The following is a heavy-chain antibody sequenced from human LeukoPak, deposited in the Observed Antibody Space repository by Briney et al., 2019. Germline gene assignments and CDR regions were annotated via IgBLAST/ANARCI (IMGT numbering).Heavy chain of an antibody. Sequence: PGGTLRLSCAASGFTFSNAWMSWVRQAPGKGLEWVSYISSSSSTIYYADSVKGRFTISRDNAKNSLYLQMNSLRAEDTAVYYCARGTGPHRYSAYYFDYWGQGTLVTVSS. D-gene: IGHD1-14*01. V-gene: IGHV3-48*04. CDR1: GFTFSNAW. CDR3: ARGTGPHRYSAYYFDY. CDR2: ISSSSSTI. J-gene: IGHJ4*02.